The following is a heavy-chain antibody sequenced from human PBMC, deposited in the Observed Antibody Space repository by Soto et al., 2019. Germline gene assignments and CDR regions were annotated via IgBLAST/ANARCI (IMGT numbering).Heavy chain of an antibody. CDR3: AWANGYGDYVGTYFDY. V-gene: IGHV4-30-4*01. D-gene: IGHD4-17*01. J-gene: IGHJ4*02. Sequence: SEPLSLTCTVSGGSIISGDYYCILILQPPVKGLEWIGYIYYSGSTYYNPSLKSRVTISVDTSKNQFSLKLSSVTAADTAVYYCAWANGYGDYVGTYFDYWGQGTLVTVSS. CDR2: IYYSGST. CDR1: GGSIISGDYY.